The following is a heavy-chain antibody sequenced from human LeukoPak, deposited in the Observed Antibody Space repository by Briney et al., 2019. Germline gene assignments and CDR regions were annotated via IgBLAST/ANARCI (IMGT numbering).Heavy chain of an antibody. J-gene: IGHJ3*02. Sequence: GASVKVSFKASGYTFTSYGISWVRQAPGQGLEWLGWISGYNGNTNYAQKFQGRVTMTTDTSTSTAYMELRSLRSDDTAVYYCVRDLLAPLDIWGQGTMVTVSS. CDR2: ISGYNGNT. V-gene: IGHV1-18*01. CDR1: GYTFTSYG. CDR3: VRDLLAPLDI.